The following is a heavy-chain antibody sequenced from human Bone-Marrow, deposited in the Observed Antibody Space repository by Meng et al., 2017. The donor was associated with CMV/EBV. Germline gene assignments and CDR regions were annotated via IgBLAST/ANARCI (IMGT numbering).Heavy chain of an antibody. Sequence: SVKVSCKPSGGTFSSYAISWVRQAPGQGLEWMGGIFPLFGTANYAQKFQGRVTITTDESTTTAYMEVSSLRSDDTAVYYCARVSFNWNYEAIDYWGQGTLVTVDS. CDR1: GGTFSSYA. V-gene: IGHV1-69*05. CDR3: ARVSFNWNYEAIDY. CDR2: IFPLFGTA. D-gene: IGHD1-7*01. J-gene: IGHJ4*02.